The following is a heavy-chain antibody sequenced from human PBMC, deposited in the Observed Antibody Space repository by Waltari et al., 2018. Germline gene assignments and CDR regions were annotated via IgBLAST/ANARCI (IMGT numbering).Heavy chain of an antibody. CDR2: MSKNGDTR. CDR3: VREYYGILTGYYFDY. V-gene: IGHV3-48*03. Sequence: DVQLVESGGDLVQPGGSLRLSCAASGFRFNTFELSWVSQAPGKGLEWLSYMSKNGDTRHYADPVKGRFTISRDNAKDLLYLRMDSLRVEDTAVYYCVREYYGILTGYYFDYWGQGTLVTVSS. D-gene: IGHD3-9*01. J-gene: IGHJ4*02. CDR1: GFRFNTFE.